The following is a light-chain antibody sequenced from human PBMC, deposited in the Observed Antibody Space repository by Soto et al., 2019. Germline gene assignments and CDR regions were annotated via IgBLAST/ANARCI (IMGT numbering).Light chain of an antibody. CDR2: AAS. Sequence: DNQMTQSPSSLSASVGDRVTITCRASQGITNHLAWYQQKPGKVPHLLIFAASNLQSGVPSRFSGSGYGTDFTLTISDLQPEDVATYYCQRYYSGPPLFGPGTKVDIK. V-gene: IGKV1-27*01. CDR1: QGITNH. J-gene: IGKJ3*01. CDR3: QRYYSGPPL.